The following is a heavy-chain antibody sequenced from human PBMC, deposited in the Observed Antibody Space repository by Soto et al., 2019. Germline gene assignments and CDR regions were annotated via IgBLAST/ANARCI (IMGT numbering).Heavy chain of an antibody. CDR2: ISAYNGNT. CDR1: GYTFTSYG. Sequence: SVKVSCKASGYTFTSYGISWVRQAPGQGLEWMGWISAYNGNTNYAQKLQGRVTMTTDTSTSTAYMELRSLRSDDTAVYYCARDADYYDSSGCFDYWGQGTLVTVSS. J-gene: IGHJ4*02. V-gene: IGHV1-18*04. D-gene: IGHD3-22*01. CDR3: ARDADYYDSSGCFDY.